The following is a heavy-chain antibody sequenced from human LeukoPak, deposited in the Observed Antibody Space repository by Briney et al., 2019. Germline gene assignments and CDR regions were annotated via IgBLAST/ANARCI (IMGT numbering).Heavy chain of an antibody. V-gene: IGHV1-24*01. Sequence: VASVKVSYKVSGYTLTELSMHWVRQAPGKGLEWMGGFDPEDDETIYAQKFQGRVTMTEDTSTDTAYMELSSLRSEDTAVYYCATERGYCSGGTCSYYFDYWGQGTLVTVSS. D-gene: IGHD2-15*01. CDR2: FDPEDDET. CDR1: GYTLTELS. CDR3: ATERGYCSGGTCSYYFDY. J-gene: IGHJ4*02.